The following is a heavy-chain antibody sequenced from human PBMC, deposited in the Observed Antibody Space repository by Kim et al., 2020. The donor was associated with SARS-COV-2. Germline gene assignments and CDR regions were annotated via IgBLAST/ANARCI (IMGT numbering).Heavy chain of an antibody. Sequence: GGSLRLSCSASGFTFSTYAMHWVRQAPGKGLEYVSAISSNGGSTYYADSVRGRFTISRDNSKNTLYLQMSSLRAEDTAVYYCVKAYYYGSVMMGYYYYYGMDVWGQGTTVTVSS. CDR3: VKAYYYGSVMMGYYYYYGMDV. CDR2: ISSNGGST. CDR1: GFTFSTYA. V-gene: IGHV3-64D*09. J-gene: IGHJ6*02. D-gene: IGHD3-10*01.